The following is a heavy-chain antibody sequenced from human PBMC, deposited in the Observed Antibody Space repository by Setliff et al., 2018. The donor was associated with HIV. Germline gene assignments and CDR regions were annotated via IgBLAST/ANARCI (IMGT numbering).Heavy chain of an antibody. J-gene: IGHJ4*02. Sequence: PSETLSLTCSVSGVSVNNGYYWTWIRQRPGQGLEWLGYVFYRGTVSCNPSLKSRLTIVVDKPTNKVSLKLTSVTAADTGTYYCGHQSDVTAVVDYWGQGTQVTVSS. CDR1: GVSVNNGYY. V-gene: IGHV4-31*03. D-gene: IGHD2-21*02. CDR3: GHQSDVTAVVDY. CDR2: VFYRGTV.